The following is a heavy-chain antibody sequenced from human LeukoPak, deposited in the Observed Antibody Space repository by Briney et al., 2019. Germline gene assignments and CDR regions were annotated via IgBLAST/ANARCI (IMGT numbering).Heavy chain of an antibody. CDR3: ARIGSHCSGTSCYGDY. V-gene: IGHV4-34*01. CDR1: GEPFNGYY. D-gene: IGHD2-2*01. Sequence: SETLSLTCAVYGEPFNGYYWNWIRQSPGKGLEWIGEINHSGSTNYNPSLRSRVTISVDASKNQFSLRLSSVTAADTAVYYCARIGSHCSGTSCYGDYWGQGALVTVSS. CDR2: INHSGST. J-gene: IGHJ4*02.